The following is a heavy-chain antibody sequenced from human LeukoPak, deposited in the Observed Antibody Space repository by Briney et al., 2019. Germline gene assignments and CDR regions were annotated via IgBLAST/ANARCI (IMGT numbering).Heavy chain of an antibody. CDR1: GFTFSSFW. J-gene: IGHJ5*02. CDR2: IKQDGSEK. Sequence: PGGSLRLSCAASGFTFSSFWMSWVRQAPGKGLEWVANIKQDGSEKYYVDSVKGRFTISRDNAKNSLYLQMDSLRAEDTAVYYCTRGEGWFCSPSTCYTLWFDPWGQGSLVTVSS. CDR3: TRGEGWFCSPSTCYTLWFDP. V-gene: IGHV3-7*01. D-gene: IGHD2-2*02.